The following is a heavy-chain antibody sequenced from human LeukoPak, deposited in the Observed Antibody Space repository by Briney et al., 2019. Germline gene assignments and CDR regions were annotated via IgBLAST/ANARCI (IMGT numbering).Heavy chain of an antibody. Sequence: PGGSLRLSCAASGFTFSSYAMTWVRQAPGKGLEWVSVISASGGTTYYADSVKGRFTISRDSSKNTLYLQMNSLRAEDTAVYYCAKVWTGFRYIDYWGQGTLVTVSS. D-gene: IGHD3/OR15-3a*01. CDR2: ISASGGTT. CDR1: GFTFSSYA. J-gene: IGHJ4*02. V-gene: IGHV3-23*01. CDR3: AKVWTGFRYIDY.